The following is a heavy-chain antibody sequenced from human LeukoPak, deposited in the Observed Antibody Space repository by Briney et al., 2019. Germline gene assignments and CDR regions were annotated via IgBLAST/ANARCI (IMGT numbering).Heavy chain of an antibody. Sequence: ASVKVSCKASGYTFSTYYLHWVRQAPGQGLEWMGIINPSSRSTTYAQTFEGRVTKTSDTSTSTVYMELSRLRSEDTAVYYCASSDCSGGSCFILDYWGQGTLVTVSS. CDR3: ASSDCSGGSCFILDY. J-gene: IGHJ4*02. D-gene: IGHD2-15*01. V-gene: IGHV1-46*01. CDR1: GYTFSTYY. CDR2: INPSSRST.